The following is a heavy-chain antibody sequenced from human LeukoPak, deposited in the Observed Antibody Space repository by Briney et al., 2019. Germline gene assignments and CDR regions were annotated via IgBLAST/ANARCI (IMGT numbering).Heavy chain of an antibody. D-gene: IGHD1-26*01. Sequence: PGGSLRLSCAASGFTFSSYGMHWVRQVPGKGLEWVTYIRYDESTKYYADSVKGRFTISRDNSKNTLYLQMNSLRAEDTAVYYCAKDSGSYSPYYCGQGTLVTVSS. J-gene: IGHJ4*02. CDR2: IRYDESTK. V-gene: IGHV3-30*02. CDR3: AKDSGSYSPYY. CDR1: GFTFSSYG.